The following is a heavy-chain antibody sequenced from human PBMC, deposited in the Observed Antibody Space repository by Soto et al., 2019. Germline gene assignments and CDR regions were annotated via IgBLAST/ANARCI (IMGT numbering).Heavy chain of an antibody. CDR1: GYTFINYG. CDR2: LSAYNGDT. J-gene: IGHJ3*01. V-gene: IGHV1-18*01. Sequence: QVQLVQSGAEVKKPGASVRVSCKTSGYTFINYGITWVRQAPGQGLEWMGWLSAYNGDTSSSEKLKDRFTMTTDTSTNTVYMDLRSLTSDDTAVYYCARWSAIVGGAEAVDVWGQGTMVIVSS. D-gene: IGHD1-26*01. CDR3: ARWSAIVGGAEAVDV.